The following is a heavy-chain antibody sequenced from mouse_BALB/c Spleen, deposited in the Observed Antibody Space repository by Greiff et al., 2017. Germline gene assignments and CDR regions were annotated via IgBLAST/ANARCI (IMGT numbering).Heavy chain of an antibody. Sequence: EVQLQQSGTVLARPGASVKMSCKASGYSFTSYWMHWIKQRPGQGLEWIGAIYPGNSDTSYNQKFKGKAKLTAVTSASTAYMELSSLTNEDSAVYYCTRRSDYYGSSYLYYAMDYWGQGTSVTVSS. CDR3: TRRSDYYGSSYLYYAMDY. CDR1: GYSFTSYW. CDR2: IYPGNSDT. D-gene: IGHD1-1*01. V-gene: IGHV1-5*01. J-gene: IGHJ4*01.